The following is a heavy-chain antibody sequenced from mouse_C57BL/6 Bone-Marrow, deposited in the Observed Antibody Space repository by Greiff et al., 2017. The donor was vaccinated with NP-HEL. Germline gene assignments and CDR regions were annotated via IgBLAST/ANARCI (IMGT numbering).Heavy chain of an antibody. CDR2: ISDGGSYT. CDR1: GFTFSSHA. J-gene: IGHJ4*01. D-gene: IGHD2-14*01. Sequence: EVMLVESGGGLVKPGGSLKLSCAASGFTFSSHAMSWVRQTPEKRLEWVATISDGGSYTYYPDNVKGRFTISRDNAKNNLYLQMSHLKSEDTAMYYCARFYYRYAMDYCGQRTSVTASS. V-gene: IGHV5-4*03. CDR3: ARFYYRYAMDY.